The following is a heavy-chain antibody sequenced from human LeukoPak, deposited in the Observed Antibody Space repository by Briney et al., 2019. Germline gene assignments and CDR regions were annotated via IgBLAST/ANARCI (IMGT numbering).Heavy chain of an antibody. CDR3: ERWRLGATY. CDR2: IHHSGTT. J-gene: IGHJ4*02. D-gene: IGHD1-26*01. Sequence: SETLSLTCTVSGGSVSRDSYYWIWTRPPPGKGLAWIGYIHHSGTTNYSPSLQRRVTILVDIAETQYFLKLSSVTAADTAVYYCERWRLGATYWGQGTLVTVSS. CDR1: GGSVSRDSYY. V-gene: IGHV4-61*01.